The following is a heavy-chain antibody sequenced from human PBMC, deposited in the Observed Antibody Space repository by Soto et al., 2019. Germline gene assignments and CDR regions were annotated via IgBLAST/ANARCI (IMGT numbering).Heavy chain of an antibody. J-gene: IGHJ4*02. CDR3: ARAYDLGGVIAKTLRFDY. V-gene: IGHV1-69*13. CDR1: GGTFSSCA. D-gene: IGHD3-16*02. CDR2: IIPIFGTA. Sequence: ASVKVSCKASGGTFSSCAISWVRRAPGQGLEWMGGIIPIFGTANYAQKFQGRVTITADESTSTAYMELSSLRSEDTAVYYCARAYDLGGVIAKTLRFDYWGQGTLVTVSS.